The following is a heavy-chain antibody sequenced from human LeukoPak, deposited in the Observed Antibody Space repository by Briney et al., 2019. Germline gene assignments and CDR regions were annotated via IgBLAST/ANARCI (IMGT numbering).Heavy chain of an antibody. D-gene: IGHD5-18*01. CDR3: ARTRGYSYGYPDY. CDR1: GYTFTSYD. Sequence: ASVKVSCKASGYTFTSYDISWVRQATGQGLEWMGWMNPNSGNTGYAQKFQGRVTMTRNTSISTAYTELSSLRSEDTAVYYCARTRGYSYGYPDYWGQGTLVTVSS. CDR2: MNPNSGNT. J-gene: IGHJ4*02. V-gene: IGHV1-8*01.